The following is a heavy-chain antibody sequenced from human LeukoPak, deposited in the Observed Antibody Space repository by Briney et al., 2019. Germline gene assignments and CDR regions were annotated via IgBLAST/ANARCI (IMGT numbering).Heavy chain of an antibody. Sequence: GGSLRLSCAASGFTFSSYWMSWVRQAPGKGLEWVAFIRSDGYHTYYADSVKGRFTITRDNFKNTLYLQMNSLRLEDMAVYYCAKPSGSGVDYWGRGTRVTVSS. V-gene: IGHV3-30*02. J-gene: IGHJ4*02. D-gene: IGHD1-26*01. CDR3: AKPSGSGVDY. CDR1: GFTFSSYW. CDR2: IRSDGYHT.